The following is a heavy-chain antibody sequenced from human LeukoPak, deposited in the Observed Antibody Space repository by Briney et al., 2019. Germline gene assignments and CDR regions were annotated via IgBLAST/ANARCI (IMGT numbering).Heavy chain of an antibody. V-gene: IGHV4-34*01. Sequence: SETLSLTCAVYGGSFSGYYWSWIRQPPGKGLEWIGEINHSGSTNYNPSLKSRVTISVDTSKNQFSLKLSSVTAADTAVYYCARDSSSSSDAFDIWGQGTMVTVSS. D-gene: IGHD6-6*01. J-gene: IGHJ3*02. CDR2: INHSGST. CDR3: ARDSSSSSDAFDI. CDR1: GGSFSGYY.